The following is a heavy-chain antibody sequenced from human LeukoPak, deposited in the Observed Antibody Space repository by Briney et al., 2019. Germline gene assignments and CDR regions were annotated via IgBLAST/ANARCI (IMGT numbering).Heavy chain of an antibody. V-gene: IGHV3-48*04. J-gene: IGHJ5*02. CDR1: GFTFSSYS. D-gene: IGHD1-1*01. Sequence: GGSLRLSCAASGFTFSSYSMNWVRQAPGKGLEWVSYISSSGRTMYYADSVRGRFTTSRDNAKNSLYLQMNSLRAEDTAVYYCARESGTTLYRGAFDPWGQGTLVTVSS. CDR3: ARESGTTLYRGAFDP. CDR2: ISSSGRTM.